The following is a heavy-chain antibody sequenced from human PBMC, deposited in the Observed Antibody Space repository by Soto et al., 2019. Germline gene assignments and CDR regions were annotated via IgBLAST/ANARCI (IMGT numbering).Heavy chain of an antibody. CDR1: GGTFSDYA. CDR2: SIPTFGTA. Sequence: QVQLVQSGAEVKKPGSSVKVSCKASGGTFSDYAINWVRRAPGQGLEWMGGSIPTFGTASYAQKFQGRVTITADESTNTAYMELSNLRSEDTAVYYCARGRGLGAAYRGFDPWGQGTLVTVSS. V-gene: IGHV1-69*01. CDR3: ARGRGLGAAYRGFDP. D-gene: IGHD4-4*01. J-gene: IGHJ5*02.